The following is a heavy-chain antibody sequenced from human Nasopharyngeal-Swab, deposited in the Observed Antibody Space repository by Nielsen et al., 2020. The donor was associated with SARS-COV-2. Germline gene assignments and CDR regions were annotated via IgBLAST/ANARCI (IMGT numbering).Heavy chain of an antibody. J-gene: IGHJ4*02. D-gene: IGHD6-19*01. CDR2: ISTGAVST. CDR3: ARHQGSSGWFFFDF. Sequence: GGSLRLSCAASGFTFSRFGMGWVRQAPAKGLEWVSAISTGAVSTFYAASVKGRFTISKDDSRTTLYLQMNSLRAEDTAVYYCARHQGSSGWFFFDFWGQGTLVTVSS. V-gene: IGHV3-23*01. CDR1: GFTFSRFG.